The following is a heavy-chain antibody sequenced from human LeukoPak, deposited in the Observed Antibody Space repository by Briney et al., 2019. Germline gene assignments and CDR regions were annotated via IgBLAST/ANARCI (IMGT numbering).Heavy chain of an antibody. J-gene: IGHJ3*02. D-gene: IGHD3-10*01. Sequence: LETLSLTCTVSGGSISSYYWSWIRQPAGKGLEWIGRIYTSGSTNYNPSLKSRVTMSVDTSKNQFSLKLSSVTAADTAVYYCASSGSMVQGVIIPLDAFDIWGQGTMVTVSS. CDR3: ASSGSMVQGVIIPLDAFDI. V-gene: IGHV4-4*07. CDR2: IYTSGST. CDR1: GGSISSYY.